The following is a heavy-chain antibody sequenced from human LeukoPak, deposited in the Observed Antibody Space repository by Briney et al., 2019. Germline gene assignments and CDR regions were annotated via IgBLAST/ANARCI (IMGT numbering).Heavy chain of an antibody. CDR2: ISYDGSNK. J-gene: IGHJ6*02. D-gene: IGHD3-22*01. V-gene: IGHV3-30-3*01. Sequence: GGSLRLSCAASGFTFSTYAMHWVRQAPGKGLEWVAVISYDGSNKYYADSVKGRFTIPRDNSKNTLSLQMNSLRAEDTAVYYCARAVVDYDSSDAMDVWGQGTTVTVSS. CDR1: GFTFSTYA. CDR3: ARAVVDYDSSDAMDV.